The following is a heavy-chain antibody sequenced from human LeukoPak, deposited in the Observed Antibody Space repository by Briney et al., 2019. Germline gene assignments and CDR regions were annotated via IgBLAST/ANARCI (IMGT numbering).Heavy chain of an antibody. CDR1: GFTFSSYW. Sequence: GGSLRLSCAASGFTFSSYWMSWVRQAPGKGLEWVAVISYDGSNKYYADSVKGRFTISRDNSKNTLYLQMNSLRAEDTAVYYCAKGGKWDVTPFDYWGQGTLVTVSS. CDR3: AKGGKWDVTPFDY. CDR2: ISYDGSNK. V-gene: IGHV3-30*18. D-gene: IGHD1-26*01. J-gene: IGHJ4*02.